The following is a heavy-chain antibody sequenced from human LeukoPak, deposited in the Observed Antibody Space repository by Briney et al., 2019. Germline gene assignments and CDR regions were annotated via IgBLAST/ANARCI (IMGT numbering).Heavy chain of an antibody. Sequence: GGSLRLSCAASGFTFSSYGMHWVRQAPGKGLEWVAVIWYDGSNKYYADSVKGRFTISRDNSKNTLYLQMNSLRAEDTAVYYCARDYYYDSSGYPMDAFDIWGQGTMVTVSS. D-gene: IGHD3-22*01. J-gene: IGHJ3*02. V-gene: IGHV3-33*01. CDR2: IWYDGSNK. CDR1: GFTFSSYG. CDR3: ARDYYYDSSGYPMDAFDI.